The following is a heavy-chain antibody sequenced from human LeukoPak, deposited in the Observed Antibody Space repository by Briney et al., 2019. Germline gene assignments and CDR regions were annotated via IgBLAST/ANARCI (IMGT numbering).Heavy chain of an antibody. CDR3: ARDPRSSSWYY. J-gene: IGHJ4*02. V-gene: IGHV3-48*03. Sequence: GGSLRLSCAASGFTFSSYEMNWVRQAPGKGLEWVSYISSSGSTIYYADSVKGRFTISRDNAKNSLYLQMNSLRAEDRAVYYCARDPRSSSWYYWGQGTLVTVSS. D-gene: IGHD6-13*01. CDR2: ISSSGSTI. CDR1: GFTFSSYE.